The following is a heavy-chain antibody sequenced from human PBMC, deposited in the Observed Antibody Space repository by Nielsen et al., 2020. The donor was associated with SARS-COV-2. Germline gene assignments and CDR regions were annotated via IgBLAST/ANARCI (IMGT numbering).Heavy chain of an antibody. CDR1: GFTFSSYW. V-gene: IGHV3-7*05. J-gene: IGHJ3*02. D-gene: IGHD3-22*01. CDR2: IKQDGSEK. CDR3: ARDGQYYYDSSGYYSYHDAFDI. Sequence: GESLKISCAASGFTFSSYWMSWVRQAPGKGLEWVANIKQDGSEKYYVDSVKGRFTISRDNAKNSLYLQMNSLRAEDTAVYYCARDGQYYYDSSGYYSYHDAFDIWGQGTMVTASS.